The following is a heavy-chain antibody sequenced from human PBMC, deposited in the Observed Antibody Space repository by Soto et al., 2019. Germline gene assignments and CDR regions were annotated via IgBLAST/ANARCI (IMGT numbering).Heavy chain of an antibody. D-gene: IGHD3-16*01. J-gene: IGHJ4*02. CDR2: LDQDGSER. CDR3: VCGGNFFVY. V-gene: IGHV3-7*01. CDR1: GFTFSTYW. Sequence: EVQLVESGGGLVQPGGSLRLSCAASGFTFSTYWMTWARGLQGKGLEWVANLDQDGSERYYVDSVRGRFTISRDNAKNSLYLQMNSLRAEDTAVYYCVCGGNFFVYWGQGTLVTVSP.